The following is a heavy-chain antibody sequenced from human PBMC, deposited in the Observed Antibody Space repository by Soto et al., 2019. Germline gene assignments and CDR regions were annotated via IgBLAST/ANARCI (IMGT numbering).Heavy chain of an antibody. CDR1: GGSISSSSYY. CDR2: VYYSGST. Sequence: QLQLQESGPGLVKPSETLSLTCTVSGGSISSSSYYWGWIRQPPGKGLEWIGSVYYSGSTYYNPSLKSRVTISVDTSKNQFSLKLSSVTAADTAVYYCASPYDSSGYSYYFDYWGQGTLVTVSS. CDR3: ASPYDSSGYSYYFDY. V-gene: IGHV4-39*01. J-gene: IGHJ4*02. D-gene: IGHD3-22*01.